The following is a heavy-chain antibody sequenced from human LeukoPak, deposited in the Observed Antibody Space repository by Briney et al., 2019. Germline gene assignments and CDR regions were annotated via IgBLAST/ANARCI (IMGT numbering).Heavy chain of an antibody. V-gene: IGHV3-21*04. CDR2: ITSSGAYI. CDR3: ANLYYYGSRSFRDV. J-gene: IGHJ6*02. D-gene: IGHD3-10*01. Sequence: GASLSLSCAASGFTFRTYTMNWVRQAPGKGLEWVSSITSSGAYIFYADSVKGRFTISRDNAKNSLSLQMNSLRAEDTAVYYCANLYYYGSRSFRDVWGQGTTVTVSS. CDR1: GFTFRTYT.